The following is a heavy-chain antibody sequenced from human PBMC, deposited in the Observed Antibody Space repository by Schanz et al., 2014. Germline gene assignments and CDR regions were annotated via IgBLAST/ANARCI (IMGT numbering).Heavy chain of an antibody. D-gene: IGHD6-25*01. Sequence: EVQLLESGGGLVQPGGSLRLSCEASGFSFGNYGMSWVRQAPGKGLEWVSALSEGGGGTHYADSVRGRFTISSDSSKNTLYLQMNSLRAEDTAVYYCAKVRYSSGWRGDYFDEWGQGTLVTVAS. J-gene: IGHJ4*02. V-gene: IGHV3-23*01. CDR1: GFSFGNYG. CDR3: AKVRYSSGWRGDYFDE. CDR2: LSEGGGGT.